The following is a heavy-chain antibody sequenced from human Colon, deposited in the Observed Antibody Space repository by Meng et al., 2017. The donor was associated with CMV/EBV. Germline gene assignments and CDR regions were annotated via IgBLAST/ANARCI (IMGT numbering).Heavy chain of an antibody. V-gene: IGHV3-30*04. CDR3: TKDQWGSSSSLTGMDV. CDR1: GFNFRSYS. D-gene: IGHD6-6*01. Sequence: GESLKISCAASGFNFRSYSMHWVRQAPGKGLEWVAHISFDGSNQCYADSMKGRFTISRDNSKNTLDLQIQSLRPEDTAVYYCTKDQWGSSSSLTGMDVWGQGTTVTVSS. J-gene: IGHJ6*02. CDR2: ISFDGSNQ.